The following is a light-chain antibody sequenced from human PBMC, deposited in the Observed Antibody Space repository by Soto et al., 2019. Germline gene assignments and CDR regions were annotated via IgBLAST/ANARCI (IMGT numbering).Light chain of an antibody. J-gene: IGLJ2*01. V-gene: IGLV1-40*01. CDR3: AAWDDSLNGQVV. CDR2: DNN. Sequence: QSVLTQPPSVSGAPGQRVTISCSGSSSNIGAGYDVHWYQQLPGTAPKLLIYDNNNRPSGVPGRFSGSKSGTSASLAITGLQAEDEADYYCAAWDDSLNGQVVFGGGTKLTVL. CDR1: SSNIGAGYD.